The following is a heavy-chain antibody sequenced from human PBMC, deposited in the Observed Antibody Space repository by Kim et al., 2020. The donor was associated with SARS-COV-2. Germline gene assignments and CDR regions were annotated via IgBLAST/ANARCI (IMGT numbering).Heavy chain of an antibody. Sequence: ASVKVSCKASDNTFTTYGVSWVRQAPGQGLEWMGWIYNGNTKYAQRVQGRLTMTTDTSTSTAYMELRSLRSDDTAVYXXXRDXDWNLDYWGQGTLVTVSS. CDR3: XRDXDWNLDY. V-gene: IGHV1-18*01. CDR1: DNTFTTYG. CDR2: IYNGNT. J-gene: IGHJ4*02. D-gene: IGHD1-1*01.